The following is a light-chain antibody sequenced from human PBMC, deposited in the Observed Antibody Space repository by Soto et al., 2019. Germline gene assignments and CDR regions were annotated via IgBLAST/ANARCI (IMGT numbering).Light chain of an antibody. V-gene: IGLV1-44*01. CDR2: TNN. J-gene: IGLJ1*01. Sequence: QSVLTQPPSASATPGQRVTISCSGSNSNIGTNTVNWYQQLPGTAPRLLIYTNNQRPPGVPQRFSGSKTGTSASLAIGGLQSEDGADYYCAAWDDSLGAYVFGTGTKVTVL. CDR1: NSNIGTNT. CDR3: AAWDDSLGAYV.